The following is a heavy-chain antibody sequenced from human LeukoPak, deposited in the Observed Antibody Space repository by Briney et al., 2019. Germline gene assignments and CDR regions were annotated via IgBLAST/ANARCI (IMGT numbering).Heavy chain of an antibody. J-gene: IGHJ4*02. Sequence: ASVKVSCKASGYTFTSYAMGWVRQAPGHGLEWMGWINTNTGHPMYAQGFTGRFVFSLDTSVSTAYLQISSLEAEDTAVYYCASFFCISAVCYYLDYWGQGTLVTVSS. CDR2: INTNTGHP. V-gene: IGHV7-4-1*02. CDR3: ASFFCISAVCYYLDY. D-gene: IGHD2-8*01. CDR1: GYTFTSYA.